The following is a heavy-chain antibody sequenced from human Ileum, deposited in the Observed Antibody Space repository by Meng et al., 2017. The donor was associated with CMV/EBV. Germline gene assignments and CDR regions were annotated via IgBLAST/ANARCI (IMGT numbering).Heavy chain of an antibody. V-gene: IGHV3-30*02. Sequence: GGSLRLSCAASGFTFSSCGMHWVRQAPGKGLEWVAFIRYDGSNEYYADSMKGRFTISRDNSKNTLYLQMNGLRAEDTAVYYCVKGTSNHYDTSADSWGQGTLVTVSS. CDR1: GFTFSSCG. CDR3: VKGTSNHYDTSADS. CDR2: IRYDGSNE. D-gene: IGHD3-22*01. J-gene: IGHJ4*02.